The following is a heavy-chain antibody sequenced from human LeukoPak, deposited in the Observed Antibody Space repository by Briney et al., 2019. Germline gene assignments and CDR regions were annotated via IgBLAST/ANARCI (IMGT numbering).Heavy chain of an antibody. J-gene: IGHJ5*02. V-gene: IGHV3-30*04. CDR2: ISYDGSNK. D-gene: IGHD5-12*01. CDR3: ARDLPITARP. Sequence: GGSLRLSCAASGFTFSSYAMHWVRQAPGKGLEWVAVISYDGSNKYYADSVKGRFTISRDNSKNTLYLQMNSLRAEDTAVYYCARDLPITARPWGQGTLVTVSS. CDR1: GFTFSSYA.